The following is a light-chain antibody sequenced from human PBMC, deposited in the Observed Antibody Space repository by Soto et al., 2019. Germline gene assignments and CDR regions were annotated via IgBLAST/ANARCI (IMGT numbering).Light chain of an antibody. CDR2: AAD. CDR3: QQYNNWPPWT. CDR1: QSVSNK. J-gene: IGKJ1*01. Sequence: EVVMRQSPATLSVSPGETATLSCRASQSVSNKLAWYQQRPGQAPRLLIYAADTRATGIPDRFSGSGSGREFTLTICSLQSEDFAVYYCQQYNNWPPWTFGQGTKVEVK. V-gene: IGKV3-15*01.